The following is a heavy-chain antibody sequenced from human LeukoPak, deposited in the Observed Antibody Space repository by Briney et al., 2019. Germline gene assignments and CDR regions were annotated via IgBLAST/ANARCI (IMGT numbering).Heavy chain of an antibody. CDR3: ARDRRGSGWGKPSAHHDY. CDR1: GYSISSGYY. V-gene: IGHV4-38-2*02. CDR2: IYHSGST. J-gene: IGHJ4*02. Sequence: SETLSLTCTVSGYSISSGYYWGWIRQPPGKGLEWIGSIYHSGSTYYNPSLKSRVTISVDTSKNQFSLKLSSVTAADTAVYYCARDRRGSGWGKPSAHHDYWGQGTLGTVSS. D-gene: IGHD6-19*01.